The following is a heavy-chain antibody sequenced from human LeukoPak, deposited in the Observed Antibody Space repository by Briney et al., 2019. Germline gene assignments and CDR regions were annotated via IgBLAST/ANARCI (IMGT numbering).Heavy chain of an antibody. V-gene: IGHV1-2*06. CDR3: AREFVVVPAAIWSY. CDR1: GYTFTGYY. Sequence: ASVKVSCKAAGYTFTGYYMFWVRQAPGQGLEWMGRINPNSGGTNYAQKFQGRVTMTRDTSISTAYMELSRLRSDDTAVYYCAREFVVVPAAIWSYWGQGTLVTVSS. CDR2: INPNSGGT. D-gene: IGHD2-2*01. J-gene: IGHJ4*02.